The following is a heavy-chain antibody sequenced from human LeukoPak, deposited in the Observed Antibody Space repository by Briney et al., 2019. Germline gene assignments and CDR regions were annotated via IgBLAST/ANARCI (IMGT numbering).Heavy chain of an antibody. CDR3: VQYGGIRRYYYYYGIDV. J-gene: IGHJ6*02. CDR2: IYYSGST. CDR1: GGSLSSSSYY. D-gene: IGHD4-23*01. V-gene: IGHV4-39*01. Sequence: SETLSLTCTVSGGSLSSSSYYWGWIPQPPGKGLEWIGSIYYSGSTYYNPSLKSRVTISVDTSKNQFSLKLSSVTAADTAEYYCVQYGGIRRYYYYYGIDVWGQGTTVTVSS.